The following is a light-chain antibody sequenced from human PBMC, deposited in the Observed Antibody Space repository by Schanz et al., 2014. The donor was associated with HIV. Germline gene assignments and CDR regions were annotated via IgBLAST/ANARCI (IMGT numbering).Light chain of an antibody. Sequence: DIQMTQSPSTLSASVGDRVSISCRASQSISNWLAWYQQKPGKAPDLLIYEASILETGVPSRFSGSGSGTEFTLTISSLQPDDFATYYCQQYNTKPYTFDQGTKLEIK. CDR1: QSISNW. J-gene: IGKJ2*01. V-gene: IGKV1-5*01. CDR2: EAS. CDR3: QQYNTKPYT.